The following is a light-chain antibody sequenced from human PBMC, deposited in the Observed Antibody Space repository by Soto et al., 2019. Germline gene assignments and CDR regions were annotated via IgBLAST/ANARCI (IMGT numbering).Light chain of an antibody. V-gene: IGKV3-20*01. CDR2: DAS. CDR1: QSLSRTY. J-gene: IGKJ3*01. Sequence: EIVLAQSPGTLSLSPGETATLSCRASQSLSRTYLAWYQQKPGQAPRIIIYDASTRAAGLPDRFSGSGSGKDFTLTISMLEAEFFAVYYWQQYGTSFTFGPGTKVDIK. CDR3: QQYGTSFT.